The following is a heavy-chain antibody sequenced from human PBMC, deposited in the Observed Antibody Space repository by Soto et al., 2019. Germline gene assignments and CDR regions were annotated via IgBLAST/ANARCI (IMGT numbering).Heavy chain of an antibody. CDR1: GFTFSSYG. D-gene: IGHD3-10*01. V-gene: IGHV3-30*18. CDR2: ISYDGSNK. CDR3: AKDAYYGSGSYEVDY. Sequence: GGSLRLSCAASGFTFSSYGMHWVRQAPGKGLEWVAVISYDGSNKYYADSVKGRFTISRDNSKNTLYLQMNSLRAEDTAVYYCAKDAYYGSGSYEVDYWGQGTLVTVSS. J-gene: IGHJ4*02.